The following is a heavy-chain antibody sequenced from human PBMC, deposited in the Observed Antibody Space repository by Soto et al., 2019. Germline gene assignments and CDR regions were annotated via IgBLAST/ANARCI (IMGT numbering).Heavy chain of an antibody. CDR2: IYYSGST. CDR1: GGSISSYY. Sequence: SETLSLTCTVSGGSISSYYWSWIRQPPGKGLEWIGYIYYSGSTNYNPSLKSRVTISVDTSKNQFSLKLSSVTAADTAVYYCARGGAYYDFWSGYYTSYYYMDVWGKGTTVTVS. CDR3: ARGGAYYDFWSGYYTSYYYMDV. J-gene: IGHJ6*03. D-gene: IGHD3-3*01. V-gene: IGHV4-59*01.